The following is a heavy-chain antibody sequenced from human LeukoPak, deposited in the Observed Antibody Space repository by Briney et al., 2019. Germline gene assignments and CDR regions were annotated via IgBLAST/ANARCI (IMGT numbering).Heavy chain of an antibody. CDR3: AREYSSSSGKTLDS. V-gene: IGHV3-48*01. D-gene: IGHD6-6*01. Sequence: GGSLRLSCAASGFTFRSYAMNWVRQAPGKGLEWVSYLSSSRSTIYSADSVKGRFTISRDNAKNSLYLQMNSLRAEDTAVYYCAREYSSSSGKTLDSWGQGTLVTVSS. CDR2: LSSSRSTI. CDR1: GFTFRSYA. J-gene: IGHJ4*02.